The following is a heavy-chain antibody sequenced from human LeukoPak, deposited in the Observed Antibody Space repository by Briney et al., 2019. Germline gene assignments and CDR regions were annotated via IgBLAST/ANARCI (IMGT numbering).Heavy chain of an antibody. V-gene: IGHV3-23*01. J-gene: IGHJ4*02. CDR2: VSGSAIST. CDR1: GFSFSSYA. Sequence: GGSLRLSCAASGFSFSSYAMSWVRQAPGKGLEWVSAVSGSAISTYYADSVKGRFTISRDISKNTLYLHMNSLRAEDTAVYYCAKRVSGSSWEHQTIDYWGQGTLVTVSS. D-gene: IGHD6-13*01. CDR3: AKRVSGSSWEHQTIDY.